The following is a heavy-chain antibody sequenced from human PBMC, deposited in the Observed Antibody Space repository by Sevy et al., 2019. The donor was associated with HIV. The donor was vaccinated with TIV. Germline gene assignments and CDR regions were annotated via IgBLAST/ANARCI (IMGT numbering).Heavy chain of an antibody. V-gene: IGHV3-30*02. CDR2: IRYVGSNK. Sequence: GGSLRLSCAASGFTFSSYGMHWVRQAPGKGLEWVAFIRYVGSNKYYADSVKGRFTIYRDNSKNTLYLKMNSLRAEDTAVYYCAKGPSPMITFGGVADYWGQGTLVTVSS. D-gene: IGHD3-16*01. CDR3: AKGPSPMITFGGVADY. J-gene: IGHJ4*02. CDR1: GFTFSSYG.